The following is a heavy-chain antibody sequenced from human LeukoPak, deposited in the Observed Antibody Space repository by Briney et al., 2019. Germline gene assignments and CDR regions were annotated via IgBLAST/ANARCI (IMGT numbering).Heavy chain of an antibody. J-gene: IGHJ4*02. V-gene: IGHV4-34*01. CDR2: INHSGST. CDR1: GGSFSSYY. D-gene: IGHD1-26*01. Sequence: SETLSLTCAVYGGSFSSYYWSWIRQPPGKGLEWNGEINHSGSTNYNPSLKSRVTISVDTSKNQFSLMLSSVTAADTAVCYCARATSGSYWRRYYFDYWGQGTLVTVSS. CDR3: ARATSGSYWRRYYFDY.